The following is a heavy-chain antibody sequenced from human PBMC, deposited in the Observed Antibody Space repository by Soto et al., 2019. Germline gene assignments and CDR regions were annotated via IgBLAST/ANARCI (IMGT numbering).Heavy chain of an antibody. CDR1: GFTFSSYW. Sequence: GGSLRLSCAASGFTFSSYWMHWVRQAPGKGLVWVSRINSDGSSTSYADSVKGRFTISRDNAKNTLYLQMNSLRAEDTAVYYCARDKGRGSSWYYYYYGMDVWGQGTTVTVSS. CDR3: ARDKGRGSSWYYYYYGMDV. V-gene: IGHV3-74*01. J-gene: IGHJ6*02. CDR2: INSDGSST. D-gene: IGHD6-13*01.